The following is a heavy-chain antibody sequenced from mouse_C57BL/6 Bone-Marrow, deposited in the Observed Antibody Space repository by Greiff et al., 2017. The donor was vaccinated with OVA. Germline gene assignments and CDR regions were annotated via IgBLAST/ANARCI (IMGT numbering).Heavy chain of an antibody. Sequence: DVKLVESGGGLVKPGGSLKLSCAASGFTFSDYGMHWVRQAPEKGLEWVAYISSGSSTIYYADTVKGRFTISRDNAKNTLFRQMTSLRSEDTAMYYCARNEGGYDWFAYWGQGTLVTVSA. CDR3: ARNEGGYDWFAY. J-gene: IGHJ3*01. CDR2: ISSGSSTI. V-gene: IGHV5-17*01. D-gene: IGHD2-2*01. CDR1: GFTFSDYG.